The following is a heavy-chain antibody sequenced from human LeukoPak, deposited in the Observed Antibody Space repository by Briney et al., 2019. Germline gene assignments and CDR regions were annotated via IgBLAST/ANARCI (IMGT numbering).Heavy chain of an antibody. CDR1: GFTVSSNY. D-gene: IGHD4-17*01. CDR3: ARAPITVTTYFDY. Sequence: PGGSLRLSGAASGFTVSSNYMSWVRQAPGKGLEWVSVIYSGGSTYYADSVKGRFTISRDNSKNTLYLQMNSLRAEDTAVYYCARAPITVTTYFDYWGQGTLVTVSS. V-gene: IGHV3-66*01. J-gene: IGHJ4*02. CDR2: IYSGGST.